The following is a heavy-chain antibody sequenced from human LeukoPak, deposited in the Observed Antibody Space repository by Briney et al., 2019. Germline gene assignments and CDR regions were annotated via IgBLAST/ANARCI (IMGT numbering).Heavy chain of an antibody. CDR2: VNPNNGGT. D-gene: IGHD3-10*01. V-gene: IGHV1-2*02. CDR1: GYTFTDYY. Sequence: AAVKASCKASGYTFTDYYIHWVRQAPGQGLEWMGWVNPNNGGTKYAQNFQGRVTMTRETSISTAYMELRRLRSDDTAVYYCARDNYGSGSYYKWWGQGTLLTVSS. CDR3: ARDNYGSGSYYKW. J-gene: IGHJ4*02.